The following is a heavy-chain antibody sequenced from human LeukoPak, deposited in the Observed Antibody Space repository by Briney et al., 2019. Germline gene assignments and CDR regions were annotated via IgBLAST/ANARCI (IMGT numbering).Heavy chain of an antibody. CDR3: AKDPPTRITMVRGEGYYFDY. D-gene: IGHD3-10*01. Sequence: PGGSLRLSCAASGFTFSSYAMSWVRQAPGKGLEWVSAISGSGGSTYYADSVKGRFTISRDNSKNTLYLQMNSLRAEDTAVYYCAKDPPTRITMVRGEGYYFDYWAREPWSPSPQ. CDR1: GFTFSSYA. V-gene: IGHV3-23*01. J-gene: IGHJ4*02. CDR2: ISGSGGST.